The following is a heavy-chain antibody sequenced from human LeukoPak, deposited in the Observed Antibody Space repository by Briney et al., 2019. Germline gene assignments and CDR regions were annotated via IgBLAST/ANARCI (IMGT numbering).Heavy chain of an antibody. CDR2: IKRKTDGETA. J-gene: IGHJ4*02. D-gene: IGHD2/OR15-2a*01. V-gene: IGHV3-15*01. CDR1: GLTFTNAW. Sequence: GGSLRLSCAASGLTFTNAWMTWVRQAPGKGLEWVGRIKRKTDGETADYGAPVKGRFTISRDDSKNTLYLQMNSLKTEDTAVYYCTTYFYTFGLDYWGQGALVTVSS. CDR3: TTYFYTFGLDY.